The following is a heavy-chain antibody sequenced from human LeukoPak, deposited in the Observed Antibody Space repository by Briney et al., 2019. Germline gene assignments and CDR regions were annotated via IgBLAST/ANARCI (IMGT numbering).Heavy chain of an antibody. J-gene: IGHJ4*02. CDR2: INHSGST. D-gene: IGHD3-22*01. V-gene: IGHV4-34*01. CDR3: ARATFDSRGYYYEGEY. CDR1: GGSLSGYY. Sequence: ASETLSLTCAVYGGSLSGYYWKWIRHSPGKGLECIGEINHSGSTNYNPSLKSRVTISVDTSKNQFSLKLSSVTAADTAVYYCARATFDSRGYYYEGEYWGQGTLVTVSS.